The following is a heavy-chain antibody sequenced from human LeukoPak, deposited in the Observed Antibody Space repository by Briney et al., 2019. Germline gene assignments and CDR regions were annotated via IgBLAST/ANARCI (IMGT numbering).Heavy chain of an antibody. CDR1: GFTFSSYG. J-gene: IGHJ6*03. D-gene: IGHD3-16*01. V-gene: IGHV3-30*02. CDR2: IRYDGRNK. CDR3: AKDERYDYLWGSYNRDPYYYYMDV. Sequence: GGSLRLSCAASGFTFSSYGMHWVRQAPGKGLEWVAFIRYDGRNKYYAESVKGRFTISRDNSKTTLYLQMTSLRTEDTAVYYCAKDERYDYLWGSYNRDPYYYYMDVWGKGTTVTISS.